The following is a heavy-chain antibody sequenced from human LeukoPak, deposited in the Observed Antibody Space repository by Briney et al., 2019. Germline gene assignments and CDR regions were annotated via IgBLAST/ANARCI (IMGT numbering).Heavy chain of an antibody. CDR2: ISGSGRTI. D-gene: IGHD1/OR15-1a*01. CDR1: GFTFSSYE. CDR3: TRVENIGMDV. V-gene: IGHV3-48*03. Sequence: GSLRLSCAACGFTFSSYEMNWVRQAPGKGLEWLSYISGSGRTIYYADSVRGRFTISRDNARNSLYLQMKSLRADDTAVYYCTRVENIGMDVWGQGTTVTVSS. J-gene: IGHJ6*02.